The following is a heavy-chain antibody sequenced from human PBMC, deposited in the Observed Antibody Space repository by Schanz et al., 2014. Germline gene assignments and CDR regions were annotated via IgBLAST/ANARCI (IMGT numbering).Heavy chain of an antibody. CDR3: ARGGTYGIFYDHMDV. D-gene: IGHD3-22*01. V-gene: IGHV4-34*01. CDR2: IYHTGST. Sequence: QVQLQQWGAGLLKPSETLSLTCAVYGGSFSDYYMSWIRQAPGKGLEWIGEIYHTGSTNYNPSLKSRVTISVDTAKNQSSLKLSSVTAADTAVYYCARGGTYGIFYDHMDVWGRGTTVTVSS. CDR1: GGSFSDYY. J-gene: IGHJ6*03.